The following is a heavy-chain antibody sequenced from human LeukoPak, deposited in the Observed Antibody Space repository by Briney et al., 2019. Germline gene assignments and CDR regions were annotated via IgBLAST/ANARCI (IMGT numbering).Heavy chain of an antibody. CDR1: GFTFSSYA. CDR3: ARLTTGDTTFVY. V-gene: IGHV3-7*01. J-gene: IGHJ4*02. CDR2: INPDGSDK. Sequence: GGSLRLSCAASGFTFSSYAMHWVRQAPGKGLEWVGNINPDGSDKYYVDSVKGRFIISRDNAENSLYLQMNSLRVEDTAVYYCARLTTGDTTFVYWGQGALVTVSS. D-gene: IGHD4-11*01.